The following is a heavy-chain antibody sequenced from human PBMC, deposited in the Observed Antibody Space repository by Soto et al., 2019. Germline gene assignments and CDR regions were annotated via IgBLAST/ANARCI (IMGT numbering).Heavy chain of an antibody. CDR3: ARPSSGWENGFDP. CDR1: GFTFSGYW. V-gene: IGHV3-48*02. Sequence: PGGSLRLSCAASGFTFSGYWMGWVRQAPGKGLEWVSYISSSSTTKYYTDSVKGRFTISRDNAKNSLYLQMNSLRDDDTAVYYCARPSSGWENGFDPWGQGTLVTVSS. J-gene: IGHJ5*02. CDR2: ISSSSTTK. D-gene: IGHD6-19*01.